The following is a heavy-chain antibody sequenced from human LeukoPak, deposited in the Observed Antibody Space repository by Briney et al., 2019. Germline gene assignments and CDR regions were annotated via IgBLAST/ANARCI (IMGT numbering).Heavy chain of an antibody. V-gene: IGHV1-18*01. J-gene: IGHJ4*02. CDR2: ISAYNGNT. D-gene: IGHD4-17*01. Sequence: ASVKVSCKASGYTFTCYGISWVRQAPGQGLEWMGWISAYNGNTNYAQKLQGRVTMTTDTSTSTAYMELRSLRSDDTAVYYCAREPSDPTASDYWGQGTLVTVSS. CDR1: GYTFTCYG. CDR3: AREPSDPTASDY.